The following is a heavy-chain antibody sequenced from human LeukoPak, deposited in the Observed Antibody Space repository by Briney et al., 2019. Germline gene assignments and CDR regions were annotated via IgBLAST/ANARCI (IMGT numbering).Heavy chain of an antibody. V-gene: IGHV5-51*01. CDR2: IYPGDSDT. CDR1: GYNFTSYW. Sequence: GESLKISCKGSGYNFTSYWIGWVRQMPGKGLEWMGIIYPGDSDTRYSPSFQGQVTISADKSISTAYLQWSSLKASDTAIYHCARDYTRSSPFDYWGQGTLVTVSS. CDR3: ARDYTRSSPFDY. J-gene: IGHJ4*02. D-gene: IGHD2-2*02.